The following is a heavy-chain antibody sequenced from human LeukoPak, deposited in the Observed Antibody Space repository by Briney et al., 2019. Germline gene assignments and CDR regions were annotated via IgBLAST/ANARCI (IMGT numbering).Heavy chain of an antibody. V-gene: IGHV3-21*01. CDR3: ARVRGGYYGSGSYKSFDI. CDR1: AFTLSTYA. CDR2: ISAGKGNT. J-gene: IGHJ3*02. D-gene: IGHD3-10*01. Sequence: GGSLRLSCAASAFTLSTYAMSWVRQAPGKGLDWVSGISAGKGNTYYADSVKGRFTISRDNAKNSLYLQMNSLRAEDTAVYYCARVRGGYYGSGSYKSFDIWGQGTMVTVSS.